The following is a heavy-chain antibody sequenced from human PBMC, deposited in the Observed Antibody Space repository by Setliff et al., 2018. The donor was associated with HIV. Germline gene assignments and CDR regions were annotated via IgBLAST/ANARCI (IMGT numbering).Heavy chain of an antibody. CDR3: ARQTYYYDNSGHKWFDP. CDR1: GGSISSYY. D-gene: IGHD3-22*01. J-gene: IGHJ5*02. V-gene: IGHV4-4*09. CDR2: INTSGTT. Sequence: SETLSLTCTVSGGSISSYYWSWIRQPPGKGLEWIGYINTSGTTNYHPSLKRRVTISVDTSKNQFSLKLSSVTAVDTAVYFCARQTYYYDNSGHKWFDPWGQGTLVTVSS.